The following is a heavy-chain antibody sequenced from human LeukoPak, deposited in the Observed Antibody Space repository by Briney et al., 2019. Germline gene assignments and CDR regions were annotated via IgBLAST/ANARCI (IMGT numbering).Heavy chain of an antibody. CDR1: GFTFSDYY. V-gene: IGHV3-11*03. CDR2: ISSSSSYT. Sequence: GGSLRLSCAASGFTFSDYYMSWIRQTPGKGLEWVSYISSSSSYTNYADSVKGRFTISRDNAKNSLYLQMNSLRAEDTAVYYCAVGPAANNWFEPWGQGTLVTVSS. D-gene: IGHD2-2*01. CDR3: AVGPAANNWFEP. J-gene: IGHJ5*02.